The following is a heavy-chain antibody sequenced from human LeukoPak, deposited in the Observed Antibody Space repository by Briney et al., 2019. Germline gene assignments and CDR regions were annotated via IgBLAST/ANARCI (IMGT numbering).Heavy chain of an antibody. Sequence: SETLSLTWTVSGGSISSYYWSWIRQPPGKGLEWIGYIYSSGSTNYNPSLNSRVTISVDTSKNQFSLKLTSVTAADTAVYYCASTTTTYYSYFYYYMGVWGKGTTVTVSS. CDR1: GGSISSYY. CDR2: IYSSGST. J-gene: IGHJ6*03. D-gene: IGHD4-17*01. CDR3: ASTTTTYYSYFYYYMGV. V-gene: IGHV4-4*09.